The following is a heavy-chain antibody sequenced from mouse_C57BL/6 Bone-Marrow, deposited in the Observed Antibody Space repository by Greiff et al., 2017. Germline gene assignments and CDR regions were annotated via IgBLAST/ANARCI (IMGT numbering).Heavy chain of an antibody. CDR1: GYTFTSYW. D-gene: IGHD2-2*01. CDR3: AMSIYYGYDGGRFGD. Sequence: QVQLQQPGAELVKPGASVKVSCKASGYTFTSYWMHWVKQRPGQGLEWIGRIHPSDSDTNYNQKFKGKATLTVDKSSSTAYMQLSSLTSEDSAVYYWAMSIYYGYDGGRFGDWGQGTLVTVA. J-gene: IGHJ3*01. CDR2: IHPSDSDT. V-gene: IGHV1-74*01.